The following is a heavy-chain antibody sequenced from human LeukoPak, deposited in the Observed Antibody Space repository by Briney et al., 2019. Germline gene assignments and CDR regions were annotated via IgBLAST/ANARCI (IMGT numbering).Heavy chain of an antibody. D-gene: IGHD5-24*01. J-gene: IGHJ4*02. CDR2: ISGSGGST. V-gene: IGHV3-23*01. CDR3: AKVGFRATPDY. Sequence: GGSLRLSCAASGFTVSSNYMSWVRQAPGKGLEWVSAISGSGGSTYYADSVKGRFTISRDNSKNTLYLQMNSLRAEDTAVYYCAKVGFRATPDYWGQGTLVTVSS. CDR1: GFTVSSNY.